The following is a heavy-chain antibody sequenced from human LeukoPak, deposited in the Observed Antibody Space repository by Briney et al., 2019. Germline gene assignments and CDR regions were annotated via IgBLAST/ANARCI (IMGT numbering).Heavy chain of an antibody. J-gene: IGHJ2*01. D-gene: IGHD3-22*01. Sequence: SETLSLTCTVSGGSISSYYWSWIRQPPGKGLEWIGYIYYSGSTNYNPSLKSRATISVDTSKNQFSLNLSSVTAADTAVYYCARGGILMKVVASPWYFDLWGRGTLVTVSS. CDR2: IYYSGST. V-gene: IGHV4-59*01. CDR1: GGSISSYY. CDR3: ARGGILMKVVASPWYFDL.